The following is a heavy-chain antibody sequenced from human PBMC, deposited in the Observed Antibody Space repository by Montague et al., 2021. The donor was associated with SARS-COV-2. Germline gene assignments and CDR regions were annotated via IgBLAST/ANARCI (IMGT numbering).Heavy chain of an antibody. CDR1: GFSLSTNGVG. CDR3: AHRLARHYDTSAYLWCPFDY. V-gene: IGHV2-5*02. D-gene: IGHD3-22*01. Sequence: VKPTQTLTLTCTFSGFSLSTNGVGVGWIRQPPGKALEWLALIYWDDDTRYSPSLKSRLTITKDTSKNQVVLTMTNMDPVDTATYYCAHRLARHYDTSAYLWCPFDYWGQGTLVTVSS. CDR2: IYWDDDT. J-gene: IGHJ4*02.